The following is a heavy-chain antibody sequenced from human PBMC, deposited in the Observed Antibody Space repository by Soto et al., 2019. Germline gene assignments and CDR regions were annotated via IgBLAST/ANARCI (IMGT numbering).Heavy chain of an antibody. Sequence: GGSLRLSCAASGFTFSSYAMNWVWQAPGKGLEWVAVISHNAINKYYADFVRGRFTISRDSSTNTLYLQMNSLRAADMAVYYCGRGTRTSCNLASDYWGQGTMNPVST. D-gene: IGHD2-2*01. CDR3: GRGTRTSCNLASDY. J-gene: IGHJ4*01. CDR2: ISHNAINK. CDR1: GFTFSSYA. V-gene: IGHV3-30-3*01.